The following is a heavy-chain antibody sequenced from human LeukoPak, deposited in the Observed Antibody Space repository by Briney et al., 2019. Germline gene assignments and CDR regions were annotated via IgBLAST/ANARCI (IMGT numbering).Heavy chain of an antibody. J-gene: IGHJ4*02. D-gene: IGHD2-15*01. CDR2: IHAGGST. Sequence: PGGSLRLSCAASGFTFTNYIMNWVRQAPGKGLEWVSVIHAGGSTSYTAYVKGRFTISRDNAKNTLYLQMNSLRAEDTAVYYCARFGGSVYDYWGQGTLVTVSS. V-gene: IGHV3-53*01. CDR1: GFTFTNYI. CDR3: ARFGGSVYDY.